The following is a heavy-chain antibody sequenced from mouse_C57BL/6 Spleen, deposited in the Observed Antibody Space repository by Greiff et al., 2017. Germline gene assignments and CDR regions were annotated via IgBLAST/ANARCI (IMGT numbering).Heavy chain of an antibody. Sequence: EVKVVESGGGLVKPGGSLKLSCAASGFTFSDYGMHWVRQAPEKGLEWVAYISSGSSTIYYADTVKGRSTIARDNAKNTLFLQMTSLRSEASAMECCAREDGNYWFAYWGQGTLVTVSA. D-gene: IGHD2-1*01. CDR3: AREDGNYWFAY. CDR1: GFTFSDYG. J-gene: IGHJ3*01. CDR2: ISSGSSTI. V-gene: IGHV5-17*01.